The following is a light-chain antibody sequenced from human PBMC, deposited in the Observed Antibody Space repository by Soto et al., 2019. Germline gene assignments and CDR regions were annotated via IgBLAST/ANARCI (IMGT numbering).Light chain of an antibody. V-gene: IGKV1-9*01. CDR2: AAS. Sequence: DIQLTQSPSFLSASVGDRVTITCRASQGISSYLAWYQQKPGKAPTLLIYAASTLQSGVPSRFSGSGSGPEFTLTISSLQPEDFATYYCQQLNSYPFTLGPGTKVDTK. CDR1: QGISSY. CDR3: QQLNSYPFT. J-gene: IGKJ3*01.